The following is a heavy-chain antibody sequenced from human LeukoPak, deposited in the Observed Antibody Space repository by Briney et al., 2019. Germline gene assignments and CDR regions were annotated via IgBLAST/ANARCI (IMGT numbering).Heavy chain of an antibody. CDR1: GYTFTSYG. CDR2: ISAYNGNT. J-gene: IGHJ5*02. V-gene: IGHV1-18*01. D-gene: IGHD1-26*01. CDR3: ARAPYRGVSYSSCWLDP. Sequence: ASVKVSCKASGYTFTSYGISWVRQAPGQGLEWMGWISAYNGNTNYAQKLQGRVTMTTDTSTSTAYMELRSLRSDDTAVYYCARAPYRGVSYSSCWLDPWGQGTQVTVSS.